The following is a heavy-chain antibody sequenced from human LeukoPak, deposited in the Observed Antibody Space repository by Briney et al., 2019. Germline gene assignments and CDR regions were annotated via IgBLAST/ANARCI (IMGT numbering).Heavy chain of an antibody. V-gene: IGHV3-20*01. Sequence: PGGSLRLSCAASVFSFDDYGMSWVRQAPGKGLEWVSGINWNGGSTGYADSVKGRFTISRDNAKNSLYLQMNSLRAEDTALYDHANSSNHCRSGRYYNEFAYYYMDVWAKGTRVTVSS. CDR3: ANSSNHCRSGRYYNEFAYYYMDV. J-gene: IGHJ6*03. D-gene: IGHD3-10*01. CDR1: VFSFDDYG. CDR2: INWNGGST.